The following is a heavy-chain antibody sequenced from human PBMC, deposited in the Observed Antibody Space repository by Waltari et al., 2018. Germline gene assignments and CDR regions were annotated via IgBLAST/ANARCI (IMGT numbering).Heavy chain of an antibody. CDR1: GGTFSSYA. D-gene: IGHD3-22*01. J-gene: IGHJ6*02. Sequence: QVQLVQSGAEVKKPGSSVKVSCKASGGTFSSYAISWVRQAPGQGLEGMGGIIPIFGTANYAQKFQGRVTITADESTSTAYMELSSLRSEDTAVYYCARYYDSSGYYYNHYYYYGMDVWGQGTTVTVSS. CDR3: ARYYDSSGYYYNHYYYYGMDV. CDR2: IIPIFGTA. V-gene: IGHV1-69*01.